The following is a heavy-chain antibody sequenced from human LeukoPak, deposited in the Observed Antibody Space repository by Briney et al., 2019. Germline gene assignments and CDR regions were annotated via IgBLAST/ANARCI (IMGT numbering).Heavy chain of an antibody. Sequence: SETLSLTCAVYGGSFSGYYWGWIRQPPGKGLEWIGGIYYSGSTYYNPSLKSRVTISVDTSKNQFSLKLSSVTAADTAVYYCARGNLLLRGGYDSSGYYYGSYYWGQGTLVTVSS. J-gene: IGHJ4*02. CDR3: ARGNLLLRGGYDSSGYYYGSYY. D-gene: IGHD3-22*01. CDR2: IYYSGST. CDR1: GGSFSGYY. V-gene: IGHV4-34*01.